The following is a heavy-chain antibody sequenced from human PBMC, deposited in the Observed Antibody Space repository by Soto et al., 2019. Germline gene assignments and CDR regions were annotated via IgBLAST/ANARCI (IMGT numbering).Heavy chain of an antibody. J-gene: IGHJ6*02. D-gene: IGHD6-6*01. V-gene: IGHV4-4*02. CDR3: AGSSSAHSYYYYYGMDV. Sequence: SETLSPTCIISDSSRTRSNSLSLVRRPPRKGLEWIGETYHSGSTNYNPSLKSRVTISVDKSKNQFSLKLSSVTAADTTVYYCAGSSSAHSYYYYYGMDVWGQGTTVTVSS. CDR2: TYHSGST. CDR1: DSSRTRSNS.